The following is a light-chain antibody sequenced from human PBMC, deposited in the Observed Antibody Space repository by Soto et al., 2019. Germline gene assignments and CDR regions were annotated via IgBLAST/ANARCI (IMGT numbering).Light chain of an antibody. CDR3: HQYGSSLGT. CDR2: GAV. CDR1: QSVTGTN. V-gene: IGKV3-20*01. J-gene: IGKJ2*01. Sequence: IVLTQSPVTLSLSPGEGATLSCRASQSVTGTNLAWYQQRAGQAPRLLIYGAVRRATGIPDRFSGSGSGTDFTLTISRLEPEDFAVYYCHQYGSSLGTFGQGTKVDIK.